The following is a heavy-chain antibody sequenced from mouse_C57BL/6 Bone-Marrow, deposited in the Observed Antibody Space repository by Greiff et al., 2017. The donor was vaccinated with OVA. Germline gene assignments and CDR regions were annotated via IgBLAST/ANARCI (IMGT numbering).Heavy chain of an antibody. CDR3: ARGGDYYGSSYVFDY. CDR2: INYDGSST. D-gene: IGHD1-1*01. Sequence: EVKLMESEGGLVQPGSSMKLSCTASGFTFSDYYMAWVRQVPEKGLEWVANINYDGSSTYYLDSLKSRFIISRDNAKNILYLQMSSLKSEDTATYYCARGGDYYGSSYVFDYWGQGTTLTVSS. J-gene: IGHJ2*01. CDR1: GFTFSDYY. V-gene: IGHV5-16*01.